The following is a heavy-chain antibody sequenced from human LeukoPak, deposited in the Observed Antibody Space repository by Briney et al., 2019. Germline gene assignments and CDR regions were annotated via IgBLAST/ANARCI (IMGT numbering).Heavy chain of an antibody. J-gene: IGHJ5*02. V-gene: IGHV1-46*01. D-gene: IGHD3-10*01. CDR2: INPSGASA. CDR3: ARGHGSGSTNWFDP. Sequence: ASVKVSCKASGYTFTSYGISWVRQAPGQGLEWTGIINPSGASAMYAQKFQGRVTMTRDMSTATVYLDLSSLRFDDTAVYYCARGHGSGSTNWFDPWGQGTLVTVSS. CDR1: GYTFTSYG.